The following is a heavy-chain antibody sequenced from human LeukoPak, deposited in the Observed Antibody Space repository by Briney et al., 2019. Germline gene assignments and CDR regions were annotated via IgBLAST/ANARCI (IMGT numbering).Heavy chain of an antibody. Sequence: PGRSLRLSCAASGFTFSSYGMHWVRQAPGKGLEWEAVISYDGSNKYYADSVKGRFTISRDNSKNTLYLQMNSLRAEDTAVYYCRGEAWFDPWGQGTLVTVSS. CDR2: ISYDGSNK. CDR3: RGEAWFDP. J-gene: IGHJ5*02. V-gene: IGHV3-30*03. CDR1: GFTFSSYG.